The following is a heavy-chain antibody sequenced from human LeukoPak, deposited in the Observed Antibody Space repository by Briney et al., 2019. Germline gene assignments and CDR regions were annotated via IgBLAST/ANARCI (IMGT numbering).Heavy chain of an antibody. J-gene: IGHJ6*03. CDR1: GGSISSYY. D-gene: IGHD5-12*01. Sequence: SETLSLTCTVSGGSISSYYWSWIRQPPGEGLEWIGYIYYSGSTNYNPSLKSRVTISVDTSKNQFSLKLSSVTAADTAVYYCARGRWALDLDYYYMDVWGKGTTVTVSS. CDR3: ARGRWALDLDYYYMDV. CDR2: IYYSGST. V-gene: IGHV4-59*01.